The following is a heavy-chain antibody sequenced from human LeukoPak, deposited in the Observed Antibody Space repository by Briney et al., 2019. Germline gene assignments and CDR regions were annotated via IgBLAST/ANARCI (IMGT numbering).Heavy chain of an antibody. CDR3: ARDRVRGVGYFHY. J-gene: IGHJ4*02. Sequence: SETLSLTCTVSGYSISSGYYWGWIRQPPGKGLEWIGSIYHSGSTYYNPSLKSRVTISVDTSKNQFSLKLSSVTAADTAVYYCARDRVRGVGYFHYWGQGTLVTVSS. D-gene: IGHD3-10*01. CDR2: IYHSGST. V-gene: IGHV4-38-2*02. CDR1: GYSISSGYY.